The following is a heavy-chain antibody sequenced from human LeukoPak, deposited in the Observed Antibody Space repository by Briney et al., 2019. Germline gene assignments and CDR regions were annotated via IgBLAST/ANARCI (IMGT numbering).Heavy chain of an antibody. CDR1: GDTFTGYY. V-gene: IGHV1-2*01. D-gene: IGHD3-10*01. CDR2: INPKSGGT. CDR3: ARGPWSGSDY. Sequence: GAVTVSCKASGDTFTGYYVHWGRQAPGQGGEWRGWINPKSGGTNYAQTLQGRVTITRDTSIRTAYLELSRLRSDDTVVYYCARGPWSGSDYWGQGPLVTVSS. J-gene: IGHJ4*02.